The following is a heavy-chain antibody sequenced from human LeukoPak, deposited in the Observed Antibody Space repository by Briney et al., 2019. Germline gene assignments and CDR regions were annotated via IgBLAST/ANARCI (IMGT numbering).Heavy chain of an antibody. D-gene: IGHD3-10*01. CDR1: GFTFSSYG. CDR3: ARGGYYLYGMDV. J-gene: IGHJ6*02. Sequence: GGSLRLSCAASGFTFSSYGMHWARQAPGKGLEWVAVIWYDGSNKYYADSVKGRFTISRDNSKNTLYLQMNSLRAEDTAVYYCARGGYYLYGMDVWGQGTTVTVSS. V-gene: IGHV3-33*01. CDR2: IWYDGSNK.